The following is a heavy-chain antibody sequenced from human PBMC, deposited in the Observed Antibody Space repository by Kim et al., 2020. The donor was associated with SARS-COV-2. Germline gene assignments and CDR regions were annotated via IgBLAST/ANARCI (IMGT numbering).Heavy chain of an antibody. V-gene: IGHV3-30*02. CDR3: AKNSGSGSYYIDY. J-gene: IGHJ4*02. D-gene: IGHD3-10*01. Sequence: YYADSVKGRFTISRDKSKNTLYLQMNSLRAEDTAVYYCAKNSGSGSYYIDYWGQGTLVTVSS.